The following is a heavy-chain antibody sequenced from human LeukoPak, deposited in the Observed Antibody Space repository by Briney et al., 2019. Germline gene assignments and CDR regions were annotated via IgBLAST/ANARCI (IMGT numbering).Heavy chain of an antibody. D-gene: IGHD5-24*01. CDR2: IYHSGTT. V-gene: IGHV4-59*12. J-gene: IGHJ5*02. Sequence: SETLSLTCTVSGGSISNYYWSWIRQPAGKGLEWIGEIYHSGTTNYNPSLRGRVTISVDKSKNHFSLKVSSVTAADTAVYYCARGWLQSWFDPWGQGTLVTVSS. CDR1: GGSISNYY. CDR3: ARGWLQSWFDP.